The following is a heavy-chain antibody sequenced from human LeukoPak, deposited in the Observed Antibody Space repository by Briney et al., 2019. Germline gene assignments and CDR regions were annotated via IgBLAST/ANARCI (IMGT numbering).Heavy chain of an antibody. D-gene: IGHD3-22*01. J-gene: IGHJ6*03. Sequence: SETLSRTCTVSGCSISSYYLSWIRQPPGKGLEWIGYINYSGSTNYNPSLKSRVTISVDTSKNQFSLKLSSVTAADTAVYYCARSSEGRYYYDSSGFSYYYYYMDVWGKGTTVTISS. V-gene: IGHV4-59*13. CDR3: ARSSEGRYYYDSSGFSYYYYYMDV. CDR1: GCSISSYY. CDR2: INYSGST.